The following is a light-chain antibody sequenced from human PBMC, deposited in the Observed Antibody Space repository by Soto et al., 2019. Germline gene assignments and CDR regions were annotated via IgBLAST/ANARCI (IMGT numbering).Light chain of an antibody. V-gene: IGKV1-9*01. CDR2: AAS. J-gene: IGKJ5*01. CDR3: QQLNSYPVT. Sequence: DIQLTQSPSFLSASVGDRVTITCRASQGISRYLAWYQQKPGKAPKLLIYAASTLQSGLPSRFSGSGSGTEFTLTISSLQTEDFATYYCQQLNSYPVTFGQGTRLEIK. CDR1: QGISRY.